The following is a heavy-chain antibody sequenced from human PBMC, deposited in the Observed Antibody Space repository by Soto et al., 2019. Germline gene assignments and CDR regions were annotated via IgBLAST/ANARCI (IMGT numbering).Heavy chain of an antibody. J-gene: IGHJ6*03. D-gene: IGHD2-2*01. V-gene: IGHV4-31*11. CDR1: VGSVSSGGYY. Sequence: QVQLQESGPGLVKPSQTLSLTCAVSVGSVSSGGYYWTWIRQHPGKGLEWIGYIYYSGSTYYNPSLKSRVTMSLDTSINQFSLKLSSVTAADTALYYCARVRSAAMAFWYYYMDVWGKGATVTVSS. CDR3: ARVRSAAMAFWYYYMDV. CDR2: IYYSGST.